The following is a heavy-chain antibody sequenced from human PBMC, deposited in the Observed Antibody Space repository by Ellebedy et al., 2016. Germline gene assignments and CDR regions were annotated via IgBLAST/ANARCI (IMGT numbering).Heavy chain of an antibody. J-gene: IGHJ6*02. Sequence: GESLKISXAASGFTFNNYAMHWVRQAPGKGLEWVAVISSDGYYQYYGDSLKGRFTISRDNSKNTLFLQVNSLNTEDTAVYYCARGITHWVHRYYFYAMDVWGQGTTVTVSS. D-gene: IGHD1-1*01. V-gene: IGHV3-30*04. CDR2: ISSDGYYQ. CDR1: GFTFNNYA. CDR3: ARGITHWVHRYYFYAMDV.